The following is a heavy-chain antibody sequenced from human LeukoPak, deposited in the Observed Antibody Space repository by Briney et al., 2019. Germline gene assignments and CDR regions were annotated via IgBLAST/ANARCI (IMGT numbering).Heavy chain of an antibody. Sequence: GGSLRLSCVASGFTVSSDYMSWVRQAPGKGLEWVSVIYSAGNTYYADSVKGRFTTSRHNSENTLYLHMNSLRVEDTAVYFCARGGTPGYSSGRIDYWGQGTLVTVSS. J-gene: IGHJ4*02. CDR2: IYSAGNT. V-gene: IGHV3-53*04. D-gene: IGHD6-19*01. CDR1: GFTVSSDY. CDR3: ARGGTPGYSSGRIDY.